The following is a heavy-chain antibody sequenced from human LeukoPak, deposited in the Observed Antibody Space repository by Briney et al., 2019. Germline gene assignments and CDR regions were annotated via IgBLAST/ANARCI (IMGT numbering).Heavy chain of an antibody. V-gene: IGHV4-59*01. CDR1: GGSISSYY. J-gene: IGHJ4*02. Sequence: SETLSLTCTVSGGSISSYYWSWIRQPPGKGLEWIGYIYYSGSTNYNPSPKSRVTISVDTSKNQFSLKLSSVTAADTAVYYCARAAVGYYGYYFDYWGQGTLVTVSS. CDR2: IYYSGST. D-gene: IGHD3-22*01. CDR3: ARAAVGYYGYYFDY.